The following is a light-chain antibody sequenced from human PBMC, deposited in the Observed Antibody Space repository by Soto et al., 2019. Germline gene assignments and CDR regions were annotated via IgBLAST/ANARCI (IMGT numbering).Light chain of an antibody. CDR1: HSVASTY. V-gene: IGKV3-20*01. CDR2: GAS. Sequence: EIVLTQSPATLSLSPGEGATLSCRASHSVASTYLAWYQQKPGLAPRLIIYGASNRASGTPDRFSGGGSGTDFALTISRLEPEDSAVYYCQQYGSSSFTFGPGTKLEIK. CDR3: QQYGSSSFT. J-gene: IGKJ2*01.